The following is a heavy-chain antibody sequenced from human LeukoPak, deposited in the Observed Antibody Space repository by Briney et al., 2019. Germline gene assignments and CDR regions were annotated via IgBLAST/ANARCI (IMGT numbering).Heavy chain of an antibody. CDR1: LFTFTSDE. J-gene: IGHJ6*04. D-gene: IGHD3-10*02. CDR2: ISSSGSNI. V-gene: IGHV3-48*03. CDR3: AELGITMIGGV. Sequence: GGSLRLSSAASLFTFTSDETNWGPPAPQEGLWSVSYISSSGSNIYYAVSVKCRFTISRDNAKNSLYLQMNSLRAEDTAVYYCAELGITMIGGVWGKGTTVTISS.